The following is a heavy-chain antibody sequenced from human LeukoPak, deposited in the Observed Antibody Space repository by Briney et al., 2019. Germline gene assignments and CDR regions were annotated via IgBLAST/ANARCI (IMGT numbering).Heavy chain of an antibody. CDR3: ATIPTVTTSGY. V-gene: IGHV3-74*01. CDR1: GFTFSNFW. Sequence: PGGSLRLSCAASGFTFSNFWMHWVRQAPGRGLVWVPRINSDGSSTSYADSVKGRFTISRDNAKNTLYLQMNSLRAEDTAVYYCATIPTVTTSGYWGQGTLVTVSS. D-gene: IGHD4-17*01. J-gene: IGHJ4*02. CDR2: INSDGSST.